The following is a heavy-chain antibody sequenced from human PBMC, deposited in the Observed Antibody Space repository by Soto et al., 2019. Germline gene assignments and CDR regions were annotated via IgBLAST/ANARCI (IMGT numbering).Heavy chain of an antibody. CDR2: INAGNGNT. CDR3: ASGSGYPIPRYYFDY. Sequence: VASVKVSCKASGYTFTSYAIHWVRQAPGQRLEWMGWINAGNGNTKYSQKFQGRVTITRDTSASTAYMELRSLRSEDTAVYYCASGSGYPIPRYYFDYWGQGTLVTVSS. V-gene: IGHV1-3*01. CDR1: GYTFTSYA. J-gene: IGHJ4*02. D-gene: IGHD3-22*01.